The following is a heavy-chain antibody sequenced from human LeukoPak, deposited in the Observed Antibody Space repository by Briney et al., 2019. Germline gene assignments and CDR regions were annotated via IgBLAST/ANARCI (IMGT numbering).Heavy chain of an antibody. Sequence: PGGSLRLSCAASGFTFSSYAMTWVRQAPGKGLEWVSYISSSGSNIYYADSVKGRFTISRDNAKNSLYLQMNSLRAEDTAVYYCARDYGYGNWFAPWGQGTLVTVSS. CDR3: ARDYGYGNWFAP. CDR1: GFTFSSYA. D-gene: IGHD5-12*01. J-gene: IGHJ5*02. V-gene: IGHV3-48*03. CDR2: ISSSGSNI.